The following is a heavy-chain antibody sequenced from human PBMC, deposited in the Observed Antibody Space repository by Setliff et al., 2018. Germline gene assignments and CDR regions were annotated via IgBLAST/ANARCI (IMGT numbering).Heavy chain of an antibody. J-gene: IGHJ5*02. CDR3: ARGQPRWFDP. CDR1: GGSISSYS. Sequence: PSETLSLTCNVSGGSISSYSWSWIRQAPGKGLEWIGYLYYSGNTNYNPSLKSRVTISGDTSQNYFSLKLTSVTEADTAVYYCARGQPRWFDPWGPGTLVTVSS. V-gene: IGHV4-59*01. CDR2: LYYSGNT.